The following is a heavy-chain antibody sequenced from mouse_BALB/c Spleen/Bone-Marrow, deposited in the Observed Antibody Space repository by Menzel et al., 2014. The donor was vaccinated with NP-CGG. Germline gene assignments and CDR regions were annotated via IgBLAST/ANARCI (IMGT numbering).Heavy chain of an antibody. D-gene: IGHD3-3*01. CDR1: GYSFTSYW. J-gene: IGHJ3*01. V-gene: IGHV1S82*01. Sequence: VKLMESGAELVRPGASVKLSCKASGYSFTSYWMNWVKQRPGQGLEWIGMIHLPDSESRLNQKFKDKATLTVDKSSSTAYMQLSSPTSEDSAVYYCTRYDLTTRAFAYWGQGTLVTVSA. CDR2: IHLPDSES. CDR3: TRYDLTTRAFAY.